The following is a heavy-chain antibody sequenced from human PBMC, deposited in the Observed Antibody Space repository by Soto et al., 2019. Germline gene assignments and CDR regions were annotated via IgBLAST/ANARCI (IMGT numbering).Heavy chain of an antibody. V-gene: IGHV3-33*01. Sequence: QVQLVESGGGVVQPGRSLRLSCAASGFTFSSYGMHWVRQAPGKGLEWVAVIWYDGSNKYYADSVKGRFTIYRDNSKNTLYLQMNCLRAEDKGVYYCAREGYEHYYFWSGYYTGNGEFDWFAPWGQGTLVTVAS. D-gene: IGHD3-3*01. CDR1: GFTFSSYG. CDR3: AREGYEHYYFWSGYYTGNGEFDWFAP. J-gene: IGHJ5*02. CDR2: IWYDGSNK.